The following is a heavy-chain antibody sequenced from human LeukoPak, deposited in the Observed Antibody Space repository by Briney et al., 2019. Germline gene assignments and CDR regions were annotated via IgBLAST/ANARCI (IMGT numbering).Heavy chain of an antibody. CDR1: GFTFNNYA. J-gene: IGHJ4*02. CDR3: AGYCSGGSCNAAGY. D-gene: IGHD2-15*01. Sequence: GGSLRLSCAASGFTFNNYAMSWVRQAPGKGLEWVSAVSGSGSSTYYADSVKGRFTISRDNARNSLYLQMNSLRAEDTAVYYCAGYCSGGSCNAAGYWGQGTLVTVSS. V-gene: IGHV3-23*01. CDR2: VSGSGSST.